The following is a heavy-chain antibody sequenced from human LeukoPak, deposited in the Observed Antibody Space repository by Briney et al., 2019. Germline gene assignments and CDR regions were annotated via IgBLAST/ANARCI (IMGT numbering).Heavy chain of an antibody. D-gene: IGHD4-23*01. CDR1: GFTFSSYG. CDR2: ISSSSSYI. Sequence: GGSLRLSCEASGFTFSSYGMNWVRQAPGKGLEWVSSISSSSSYIYYADSVKGRFTISRDNSKNTLSLQMNSLRAEDTAVYYCAKRAPPGSNSDYFDYWGLGTLVTVSS. V-gene: IGHV3-21*04. CDR3: AKRAPPGSNSDYFDY. J-gene: IGHJ4*02.